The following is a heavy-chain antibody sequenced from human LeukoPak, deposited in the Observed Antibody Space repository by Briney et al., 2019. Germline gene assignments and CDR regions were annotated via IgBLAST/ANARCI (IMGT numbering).Heavy chain of an antibody. CDR2: ISSASNTI. D-gene: IGHD3-10*01. Sequence: GGSLRLSCAASGFTFSSYSMNWVRQAPGKGLEWISYISSASNTIYYADSVKGRFTISRENDKNSVYLQMNSLRAEDTAMYYCARDGWFGDYNWFDPWGQGTLVTVSS. CDR1: GFTFSSYS. CDR3: ARDGWFGDYNWFDP. J-gene: IGHJ5*02. V-gene: IGHV3-48*01.